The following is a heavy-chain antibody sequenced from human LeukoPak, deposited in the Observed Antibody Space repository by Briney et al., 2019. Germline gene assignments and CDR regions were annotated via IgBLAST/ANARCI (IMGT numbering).Heavy chain of an antibody. CDR3: ANSLYYYDSSAYFDY. Sequence: GGSLRLSCAASGFTFSDYYMSWIRQAPGKGLEWVSYISSSSSYTNYADSVKGRFTISRDNSKNTLYLQMNSLRAEDTAVYYCANSLYYYDSSAYFDYWGQGTLVTVSS. CDR2: ISSSSSYT. D-gene: IGHD3-22*01. J-gene: IGHJ4*02. CDR1: GFTFSDYY. V-gene: IGHV3-11*06.